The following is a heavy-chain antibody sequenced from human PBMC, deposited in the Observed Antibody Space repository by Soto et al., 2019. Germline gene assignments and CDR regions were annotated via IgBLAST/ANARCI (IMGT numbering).Heavy chain of an antibody. CDR3: ARSGVTGIVIPSHWFDP. CDR1: GDSIGGVGY. CDR2: ISSSGST. Sequence: PSETLSLTCTVSGDSIGGVGYWSWIRQFPARGLEWIGCISSSGSTYYNPALNNRLSLSLDTSQNQFSLKLLSVTAADTAIYYCARSGVTGIVIPSHWFDPWGQGTLVTVSS. V-gene: IGHV4-31*03. D-gene: IGHD2-21*02. J-gene: IGHJ5*02.